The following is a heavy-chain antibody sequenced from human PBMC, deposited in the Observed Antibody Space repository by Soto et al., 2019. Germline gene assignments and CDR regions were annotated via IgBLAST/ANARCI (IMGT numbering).Heavy chain of an antibody. CDR1: GFSLTTSGVG. D-gene: IGHD3-3*01. Sequence: QITLKESGPTVVKPTETLTLTCTFSGFSLTTSGVGVGWVRQSPGKAPEWLALIYWDDDKRYSTSLKSRLTINKDHSKNQVVLTMANVDPADTATYYCAHRVLRTVFGLVTTTAIYFDFWGQGTPVVVSS. CDR2: IYWDDDK. V-gene: IGHV2-5*02. J-gene: IGHJ4*02. CDR3: AHRVLRTVFGLVTTTAIYFDF.